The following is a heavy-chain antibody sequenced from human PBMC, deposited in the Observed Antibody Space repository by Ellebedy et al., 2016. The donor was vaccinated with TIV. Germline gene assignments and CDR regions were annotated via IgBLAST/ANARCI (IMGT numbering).Heavy chain of an antibody. CDR2: INPNSGGT. D-gene: IGHD5-12*01. J-gene: IGHJ4*02. V-gene: IGHV1-2*02. CDR1: GYTFTGYY. Sequence: ASVKVSCXASGYTFTGYYMHWVRQAPGQGLEWMGWINPNSGGTNYAQKFQGRVTMTRDTSISTAYMELSRLRSDDTAVYYCARDRGGYVLRSYYFDYWGQGTLVTVSS. CDR3: ARDRGGYVLRSYYFDY.